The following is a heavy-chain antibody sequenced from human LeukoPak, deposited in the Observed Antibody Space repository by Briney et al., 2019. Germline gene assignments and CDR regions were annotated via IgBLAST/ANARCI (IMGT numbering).Heavy chain of an antibody. Sequence: GGSLRLSCAASGFTFSSYWMSWVRQAPGKGLEWVANIKQDGSEKYYADSVKGRFAISRDNSKNTLYLQMNSLRAEDTAVYYCARGAGRYGDYRDYWGQGTLVTVSS. V-gene: IGHV3-7*01. CDR2: IKQDGSEK. D-gene: IGHD4-17*01. J-gene: IGHJ4*02. CDR3: ARGAGRYGDYRDY. CDR1: GFTFSSYW.